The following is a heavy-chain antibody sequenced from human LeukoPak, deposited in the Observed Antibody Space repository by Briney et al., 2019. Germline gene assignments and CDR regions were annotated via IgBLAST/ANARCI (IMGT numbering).Heavy chain of an antibody. CDR1: GFIFSSYS. CDR3: AKTGQRHAFDI. V-gene: IGHV3-21*01. J-gene: IGHJ3*02. D-gene: IGHD1-1*01. Sequence: PGESLTLSCAASGFIFSSYSMNWVRQAPGKGLEWVSSIISSGSDIYYADSVKGRFTISRDNAKNSLYLQMNSLRAEDTALYYCAKTGQRHAFDIWGQGTMVTVSS. CDR2: IISSGSDI.